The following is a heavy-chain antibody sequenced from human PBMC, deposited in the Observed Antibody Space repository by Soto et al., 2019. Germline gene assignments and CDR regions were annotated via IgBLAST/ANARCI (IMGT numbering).Heavy chain of an antibody. CDR2: ISSSGRTI. J-gene: IGHJ4*02. CDR1: GFSPRDSY. CDR3: ARIYSRSSNLDY. D-gene: IGHD6-6*01. Sequence: XGCLKLSCSASGFSPRDSYCKCFPQASGKGLEWVSHISSSGRTIYYADSVKGRFTISRDSAKNSLYLQMNSLRADDTAVYYCARIYSRSSNLDYWGQVCLVTVSA. V-gene: IGHV3-11*01.